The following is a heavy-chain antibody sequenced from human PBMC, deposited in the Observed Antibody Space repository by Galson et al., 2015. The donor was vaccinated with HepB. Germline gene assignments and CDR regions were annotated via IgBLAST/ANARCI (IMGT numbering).Heavy chain of an antibody. CDR1: GGSTSNYY. D-gene: IGHD3-10*01. J-gene: IGHJ5*02. CDR2: ISPSGGP. CDR3: ARAEGFGELFPVGWFDP. V-gene: IGHV4-59*01. Sequence: QVQLQESGPGLVKPSETLSLTCNVPGGSTSNYYCSWIRQSPGKGLECLGSISPSGGPYYHPPLESRVTISLDTSKNQFSLNLTSVSAADTAVYYWARAEGFGELFPVGWFDPWSRGILVTVSS.